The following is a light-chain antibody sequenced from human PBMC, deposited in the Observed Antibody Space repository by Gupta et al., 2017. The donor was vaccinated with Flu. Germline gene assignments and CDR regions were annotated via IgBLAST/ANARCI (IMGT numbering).Light chain of an antibody. V-gene: IGKV3-15*01. CDR2: GAS. CDR1: QRVGSM. J-gene: IGKJ4*01. Sequence: EIVVTQSPATLSVSPGERATLSCRASQRVGSMLAWYQHKPGQAPRLLIYGASTRATGIPARLSGSGSGTEFTLTISSLQSEDFGVYYCQQYNNWPLTFGGGTKVEIK. CDR3: QQYNNWPLT.